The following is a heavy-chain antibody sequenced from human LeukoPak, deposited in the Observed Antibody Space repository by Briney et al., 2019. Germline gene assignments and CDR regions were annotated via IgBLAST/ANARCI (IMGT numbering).Heavy chain of an antibody. J-gene: IGHJ6*02. Sequence: GGSLRLSCAASGFTVSSNYMSWVRQAPGKGLEWVSVIYSGGSTYYADSVKGRFTISRDNSKNTLYLQMNSLRAEDTAVYYCARDGSGSPTGYYGMDVWGQGTTVTVSS. D-gene: IGHD3-10*01. CDR2: IYSGGST. CDR1: GFTVSSNY. CDR3: ARDGSGSPTGYYGMDV. V-gene: IGHV3-66*01.